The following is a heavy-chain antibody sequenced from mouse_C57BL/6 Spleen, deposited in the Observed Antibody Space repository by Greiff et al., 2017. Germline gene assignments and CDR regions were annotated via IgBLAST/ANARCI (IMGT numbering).Heavy chain of an antibody. D-gene: IGHD2-4*01. Sequence: EVKVVESGEGLVKPGGSLKLSCAASGFTFSSYAMSWVRQTPEKRLEWVAYISSGGDYIYYADTVKGRFTISRDNARNTLYLQMSSLKSEDTAMYYCTRDRAYDYDLHFDYWGQGTTLTVSS. CDR3: TRDRAYDYDLHFDY. V-gene: IGHV5-9-1*02. CDR2: ISSGGDYI. CDR1: GFTFSSYA. J-gene: IGHJ2*01.